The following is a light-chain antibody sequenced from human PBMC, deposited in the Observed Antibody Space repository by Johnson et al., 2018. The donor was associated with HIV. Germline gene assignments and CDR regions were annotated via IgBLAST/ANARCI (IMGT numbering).Light chain of an antibody. CDR3: GTWDNSLSAGV. V-gene: IGLV1-51*01. J-gene: IGLJ1*01. CDR1: SSNIGNNY. Sequence: QSVLTQPPSVSAAPGQKVTISCSGSSSNIGNNYVSWYQQLPGTAPKLLIYDNNKRPSGIPDRFSGSKSGTSATLGISGLQTGDEADYYCGTWDNSLSAGVFGSATKVTVL. CDR2: DNN.